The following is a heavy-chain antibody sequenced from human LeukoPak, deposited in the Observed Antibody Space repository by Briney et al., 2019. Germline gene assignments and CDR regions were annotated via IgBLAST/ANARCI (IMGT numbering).Heavy chain of an antibody. Sequence: GGSLRLSCAASGFTFSSYSMNWVRQAPGKGLEWVSYISSSSSTIYYADSVKGRFTISRDNAKNSLYLQMNSLRAEDTAVYYCARDSSGYLGYFDYWGQGTLVTVSS. CDR1: GFTFSSYS. V-gene: IGHV3-48*04. D-gene: IGHD3-22*01. CDR2: ISSSSSTI. J-gene: IGHJ4*02. CDR3: ARDSSGYLGYFDY.